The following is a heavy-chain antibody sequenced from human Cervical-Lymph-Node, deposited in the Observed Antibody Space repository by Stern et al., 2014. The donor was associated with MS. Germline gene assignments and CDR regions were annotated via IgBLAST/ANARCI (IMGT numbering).Heavy chain of an antibody. CDR1: GGSISSYY. J-gene: IGHJ4*02. V-gene: IGHV4-59*01. Sequence: QVQLQESGPGLVKPSATLSLTCTVSGGSISSYYWSWIRQPPGKGLEWIGYIYYSGSTNYNPSLKSRVTISVDTSKNQFSLKLSSVTAADTAVYYCARAPYGGYIDYWGQGTLVTVSS. CDR3: ARAPYGGYIDY. D-gene: IGHD4/OR15-4a*01. CDR2: IYYSGST.